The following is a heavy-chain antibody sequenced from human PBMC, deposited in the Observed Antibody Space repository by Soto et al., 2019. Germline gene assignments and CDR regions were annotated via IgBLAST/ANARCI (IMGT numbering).Heavy chain of an antibody. Sequence: QLQLQESGPGLVKPSEPLSLSCTVSGGSINSSFYWGWIRQPPGKGLDWIGSIYGTGNTYYNPSLKGRVTISADTSKNQFSLNLISVTAADTAVYYCRSSSRYSTDVWGQGATVTVSS. CDR2: IYGTGNT. V-gene: IGHV4-39*01. CDR3: RSSSRYSTDV. CDR1: GGSINSSFY. D-gene: IGHD6-13*01. J-gene: IGHJ6*02.